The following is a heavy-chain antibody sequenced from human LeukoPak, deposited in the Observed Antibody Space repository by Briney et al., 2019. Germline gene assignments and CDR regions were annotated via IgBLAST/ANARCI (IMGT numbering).Heavy chain of an antibody. V-gene: IGHV1-3*01. CDR3: ARGKGGYSYGYDYFDY. Sequence: ASVKVSCKASGYTFTSYAMNWVRQAPGQRLEWMGWINAGNGNTKYSQKFQGRVTITRDTSASTAYVELSSLRSEDTAVYYCARGKGGYSYGYDYFDYWGQGTLVTVSS. D-gene: IGHD5-18*01. CDR1: GYTFTSYA. J-gene: IGHJ4*02. CDR2: INAGNGNT.